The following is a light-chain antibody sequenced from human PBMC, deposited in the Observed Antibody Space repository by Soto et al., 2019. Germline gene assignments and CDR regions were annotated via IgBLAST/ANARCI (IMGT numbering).Light chain of an antibody. Sequence: EIVMTQYPATLSVSPGERATLSCRASQSVSSNLAWYQQKPGQAPRLLIYGASTRATGIPARFSGSGSGPEFRLTGGSLQSEDFAIYFCQQYNNWPPDRTFGQGTKVEIK. V-gene: IGKV3-15*01. CDR3: QQYNNWPPDRT. CDR1: QSVSSN. CDR2: GAS. J-gene: IGKJ1*01.